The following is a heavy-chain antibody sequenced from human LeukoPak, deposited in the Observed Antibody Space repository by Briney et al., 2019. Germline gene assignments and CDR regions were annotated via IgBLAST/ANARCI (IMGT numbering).Heavy chain of an antibody. CDR3: ARDYDILTGYCRMDV. D-gene: IGHD3-9*01. CDR1: GFTFSSYW. V-gene: IGHV3-7*01. CDR2: IKQDGSEK. Sequence: GGSLRLSCAASGFTFSSYWMSWVRQAPGKGLEWVANIKQDGSEKYYVDSVKGRFTISRDNAKNSLYLQMNSLRAEDTAVYYCARDYDILTGYCRMDVWGQGTTVTVPS. J-gene: IGHJ6*02.